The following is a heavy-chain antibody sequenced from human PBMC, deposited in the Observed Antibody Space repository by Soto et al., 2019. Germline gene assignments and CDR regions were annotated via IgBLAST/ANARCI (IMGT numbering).Heavy chain of an antibody. J-gene: IGHJ4*02. Sequence: GESLKISCKGSGYSFTSYWIGWVRQMPGKGLEWMGIIYPGDSDTRYSPSFQGQVTISADKSISTAYLQWSSLKASDTAMYYCARHLRIGIAAAGNFDYWGQGTLVTVSS. V-gene: IGHV5-51*01. CDR1: GYSFTSYW. CDR3: ARHLRIGIAAAGNFDY. D-gene: IGHD6-13*01. CDR2: IYPGDSDT.